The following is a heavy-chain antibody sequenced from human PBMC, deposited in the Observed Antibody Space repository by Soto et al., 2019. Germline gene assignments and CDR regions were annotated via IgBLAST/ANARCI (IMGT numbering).Heavy chain of an antibody. D-gene: IGHD3-22*01. CDR3: ARTYYYDSTGYYRTFDD. Sequence: GSLRLSWAASGFTLGSYAVSWVRLAPGKGLEWVSVAGPSGSSTFYADSVRGRFTISRDNVENTLYLQMNSLRVADTALYFCARTYYYDSTGYYRTFDDWGQGTLVTVSS. V-gene: IGHV3-23*01. CDR1: GFTLGSYA. J-gene: IGHJ4*02. CDR2: AGPSGSST.